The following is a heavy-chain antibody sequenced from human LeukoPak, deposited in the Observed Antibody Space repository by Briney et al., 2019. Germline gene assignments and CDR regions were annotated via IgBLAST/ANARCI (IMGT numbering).Heavy chain of an antibody. Sequence: ASVKVSCKASGYTFTSYDISWVRQATGQGLEWMGWMNPNSGNTGYAQKFQGRVTMTRNTSISTAYMELSSLRSEDTAVYYCARIRVEMATIGVYYFDYWGQGTLVTVSS. V-gene: IGHV1-8*01. J-gene: IGHJ4*02. CDR3: ARIRVEMATIGVYYFDY. D-gene: IGHD5-24*01. CDR1: GYTFTSYD. CDR2: MNPNSGNT.